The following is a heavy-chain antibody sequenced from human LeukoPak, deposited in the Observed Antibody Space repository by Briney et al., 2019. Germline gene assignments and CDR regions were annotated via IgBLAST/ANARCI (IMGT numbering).Heavy chain of an antibody. Sequence: SETLSLTCTVSGGSISSYYWSWIRQPPGKGLEWIGYIYYSGGTNYNPSLKSRVTISVDTSKNQFFLKLSSVTAADTAVYYCARVPPYYDILTGYYPVHYYYGMDVWGKGTTVTVSS. J-gene: IGHJ6*04. V-gene: IGHV4-59*01. CDR2: IYYSGGT. CDR3: ARVPPYYDILTGYYPVHYYYGMDV. CDR1: GGSISSYY. D-gene: IGHD3-9*01.